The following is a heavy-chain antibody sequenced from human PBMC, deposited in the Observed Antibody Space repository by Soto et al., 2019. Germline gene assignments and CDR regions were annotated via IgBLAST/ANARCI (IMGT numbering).Heavy chain of an antibody. CDR3: ARANWYSEY. D-gene: IGHD7-27*01. V-gene: IGHV4-59*11. CDR1: GGSINNHY. Sequence: QVHLQESGPGLVKASATLSLTCTVSGGSINNHYWSWIRQPPGKGLEWIGYIYYTGSTNYNPSLKSRVTMSVVTSKNRVSLNLTSLTAADTAIYYCARANWYSEYWGQGTLVTVSS. J-gene: IGHJ4*02. CDR2: IYYTGST.